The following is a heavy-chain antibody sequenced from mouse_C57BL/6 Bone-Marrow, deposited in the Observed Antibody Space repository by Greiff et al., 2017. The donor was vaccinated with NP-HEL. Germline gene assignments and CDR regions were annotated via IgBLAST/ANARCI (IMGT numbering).Heavy chain of an antibody. Sequence: QFQLQQPGAELVKPGASVKMSCKASGYTFTSYWITWVKQRPGQGLEWIGDIYPGSGSTNYNEKFKSKATLTVDTSSSTAYMQLSSLTSEDSAVYYCARKGRSSGYAWFAYWGQGTLVTVSA. D-gene: IGHD3-2*02. CDR2: IYPGSGST. CDR1: GYTFTSYW. CDR3: ARKGRSSGYAWFAY. J-gene: IGHJ3*01. V-gene: IGHV1-55*01.